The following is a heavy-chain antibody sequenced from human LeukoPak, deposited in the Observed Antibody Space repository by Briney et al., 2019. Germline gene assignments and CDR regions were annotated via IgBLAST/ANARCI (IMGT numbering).Heavy chain of an antibody. J-gene: IGHJ1*01. D-gene: IGHD4-17*01. CDR3: ARGDNDYGDYEYFQH. V-gene: IGHV4-59*12. CDR2: IYYSGST. CDR1: GGSIRSYS. Sequence: PSETLSLTCTVSGGSIRSYSWNWLRQPPGKGLEWIGYIYYSGSTNSNPSLKSRVTMSVDTSKNQFSLKLSSVTAADTAVYYCARGDNDYGDYEYFQHWGQGTLVTVSS.